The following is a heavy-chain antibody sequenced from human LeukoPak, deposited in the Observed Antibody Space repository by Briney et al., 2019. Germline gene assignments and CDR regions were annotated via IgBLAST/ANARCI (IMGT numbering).Heavy chain of an antibody. Sequence: SETLSLTCAIYSESFSGYFWSWIRQPPGKGLEWIGEINYSGSTNYNPSLKSRVTISVDTSKNQFSLKLSSVTAADTAVYYCARDPITMVRGVIIAPIWGQGTMVTVSS. V-gene: IGHV4-34*01. J-gene: IGHJ3*02. CDR2: INYSGST. D-gene: IGHD3-10*01. CDR3: ARDPITMVRGVIIAPI. CDR1: SESFSGYF.